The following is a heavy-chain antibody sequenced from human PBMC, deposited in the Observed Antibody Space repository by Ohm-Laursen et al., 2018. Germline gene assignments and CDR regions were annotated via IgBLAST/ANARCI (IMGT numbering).Heavy chain of an antibody. D-gene: IGHD6-6*01. CDR2: IYYNGNP. CDR3: VLYSSFSVS. V-gene: IGHV4-59*08. CDR1: GGSLRNYY. J-gene: IGHJ5*02. Sequence: SDTLSLTYTVSGGSLRNYYWSWIRQPPGKGLEWIGYIYYNGNPRYNPSLESRVTISVDPSKNQFSLKLNSVTAADTALYYCVLYSSFSVSWGQGTLVTVSS.